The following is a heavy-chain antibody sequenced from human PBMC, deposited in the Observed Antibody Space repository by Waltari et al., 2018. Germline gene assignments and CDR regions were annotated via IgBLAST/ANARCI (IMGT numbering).Heavy chain of an antibody. CDR2: IRNKANSYST. CDR1: GFTFSAHY. Sequence: EVHLVESGGGLVQPGGSLRLSCVASGFTFSAHYMDWVRQAPGKGLGWVGHIRNKANSYSTEHAASVKGRFTISRDDSKDSLYLQMNSLEIEDTGVYYCVRLAATGSPYFDSWGQGTLVTVSS. CDR3: VRLAATGSPYFDS. J-gene: IGHJ4*02. D-gene: IGHD6-13*01. V-gene: IGHV3-72*01.